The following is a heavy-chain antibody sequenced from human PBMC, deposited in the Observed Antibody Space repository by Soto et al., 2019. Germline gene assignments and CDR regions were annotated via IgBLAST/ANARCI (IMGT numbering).Heavy chain of an antibody. V-gene: IGHV4-31*11. CDR1: GDSICGGSVY. Sequence: PSCRLWISFAVCGDSICGGSVYWGWLRQPPGKGLEWIGYISHSGSTYYNPSLKSRVIMSLDTSKNQYSLRLSSVTAADTAVYFCAGMFWFGDLLFDYWGPGTLVTV. CDR3: AGMFWFGDLLFDY. J-gene: IGHJ4*02. CDR2: ISHSGST. D-gene: IGHD3-10*01.